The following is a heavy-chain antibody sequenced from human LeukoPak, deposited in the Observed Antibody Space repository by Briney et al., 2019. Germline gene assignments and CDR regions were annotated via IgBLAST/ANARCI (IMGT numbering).Heavy chain of an antibody. V-gene: IGHV4-30-2*01. Sequence: PSQTLSLTCAVSGGSISSGGYSWSWIRQPPGKGLEWIGYIYHSGSTYYNPSLKSRVTISVDRTKNQFSLKLSSVTAADTAVYYCAKVRGAGVFDIWGQGTMVTVSS. CDR3: AKVRGAGVFDI. D-gene: IGHD3-10*01. CDR1: GGSISSGGYS. J-gene: IGHJ3*02. CDR2: IYHSGST.